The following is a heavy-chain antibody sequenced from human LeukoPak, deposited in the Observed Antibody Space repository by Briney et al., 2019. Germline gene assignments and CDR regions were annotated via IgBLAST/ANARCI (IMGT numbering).Heavy chain of an antibody. CDR3: ARDSSYSSGSLAAFDY. J-gene: IGHJ4*02. CDR2: IYSGGST. D-gene: IGHD6-19*01. CDR1: GFTVSSNY. Sequence: GGPLRLSCAASGFTVSSNYMSWVRQAPGKGLEWVSVIYSGGSTYYADSVKGRFTISRDNSKNTLYLQMNSLRAEDTAVYYCARDSSYSSGSLAAFDYWGQGTLVTVSS. V-gene: IGHV3-53*01.